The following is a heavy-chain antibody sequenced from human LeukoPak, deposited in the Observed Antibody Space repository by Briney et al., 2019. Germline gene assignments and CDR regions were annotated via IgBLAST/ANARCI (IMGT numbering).Heavy chain of an antibody. V-gene: IGHV4-39*07. CDR3: ARALGRLSWFDP. J-gene: IGHJ5*02. D-gene: IGHD7-27*01. Sequence: PSQTLSLTCTVSGGSIRSGNYYWGWIRQPPGKGLEWIGSIYYSGSTYYNPSLKSRVTISVDTSKNQFSLKLSSVTAADTAVYYCARALGRLSWFDPWGQGTLVTVSS. CDR1: GGSIRSGNYY. CDR2: IYYSGST.